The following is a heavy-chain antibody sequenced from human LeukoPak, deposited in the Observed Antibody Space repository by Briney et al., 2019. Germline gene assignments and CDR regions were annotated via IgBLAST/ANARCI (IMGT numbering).Heavy chain of an antibody. D-gene: IGHD1-26*01. CDR2: IRYDGSNK. CDR3: AKEGSRGVNWFDP. J-gene: IGHJ5*02. Sequence: GGSLSLSCAASGFTFSSYGMHWVRQAPAKGLEWVAFIRYDGSNKYYADSVKGRFTISRDNSKNTLYLQMNSLRAEDTAVYYCAKEGSRGVNWFDPWGQGTLVTVSS. V-gene: IGHV3-30*02. CDR1: GFTFSSYG.